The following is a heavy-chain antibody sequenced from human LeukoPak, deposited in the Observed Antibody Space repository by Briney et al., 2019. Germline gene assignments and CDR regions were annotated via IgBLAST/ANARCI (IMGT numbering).Heavy chain of an antibody. Sequence: GGSLRLSCAASGLTFSSYGMHWVRQAPGKGLEWVAVIWYDGSNKYYADSVKGRFTISRDNSKNTLYLQVNSLRAEDTAVYYCAASSWLYNWFDPWGQGTLVTVSS. J-gene: IGHJ5*02. CDR3: AASSWLYNWFDP. D-gene: IGHD6-13*01. CDR1: GLTFSSYG. V-gene: IGHV3-33*01. CDR2: IWYDGSNK.